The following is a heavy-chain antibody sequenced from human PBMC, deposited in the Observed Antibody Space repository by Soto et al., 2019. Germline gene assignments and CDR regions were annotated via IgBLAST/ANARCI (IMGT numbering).Heavy chain of an antibody. D-gene: IGHD4-4*01. J-gene: IGHJ4*02. CDR3: ASLGTTVTAFDY. Sequence: QVQLQESGPRLVSPSGTLSLTCAVSGGSVSSGNWWSWVRQPPGKGLEWIGEIYHSGSTNYNTSLKSRVTISVDKSKNHFSLRLSSVTAADTAVYYCASLGTTVTAFDYWGQGTLVTVSS. CDR2: IYHSGST. CDR1: GGSVSSGNW. V-gene: IGHV4-4*02.